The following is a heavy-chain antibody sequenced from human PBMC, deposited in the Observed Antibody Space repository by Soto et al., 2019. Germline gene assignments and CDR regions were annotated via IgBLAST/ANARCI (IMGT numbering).Heavy chain of an antibody. CDR3: ARDLSIGLFDY. V-gene: IGHV1-18*01. CDR2: ISAHNGNT. Sequence: QVQLVQSGAEVKKPGASVKVSCKASGYTFTSYGISWVRQAPGQGLEWMGWISAHNGNTKYAQKLQGRVTVTTDTSTSTGYMERRSLRADDTAVYYCARDLSIGLFDYWGQGTLVTVSS. D-gene: IGHD2-21*01. J-gene: IGHJ4*02. CDR1: GYTFTSYG.